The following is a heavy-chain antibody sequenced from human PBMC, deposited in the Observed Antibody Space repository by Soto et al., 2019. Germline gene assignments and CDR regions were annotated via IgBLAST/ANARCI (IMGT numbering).Heavy chain of an antibody. CDR1: GGSSSGYY. V-gene: IGHV4-34*01. D-gene: IGHD3-10*01. Sequence: QVQLQQWGAGLLKPSETLSLTCAVYGGSSSGYYWSWIRQPPGKGLEWIGEINHSGSTNYNPSLKSRVTIPVDTSKNQFALELSSVTAADTAVYYCARRGSGSYYRDDIWGQGTMVTVSS. CDR2: INHSGST. CDR3: ARRGSGSYYRDDI. J-gene: IGHJ3*02.